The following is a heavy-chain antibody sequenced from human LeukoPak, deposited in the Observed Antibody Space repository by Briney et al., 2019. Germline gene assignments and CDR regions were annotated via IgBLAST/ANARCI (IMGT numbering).Heavy chain of an antibody. V-gene: IGHV3-66*02. CDR2: IYSGGST. D-gene: IGHD5-12*01. Sequence: GGSLRLSCAASGFTVSSNYMSWVRQAPGKGLEWVSVIYSGGSTYYADSVKGRFTISRDNSKNTLYLQMNSLRAEDTAVYYCARDKVAVATDYYDYMDVWGKGTTVTVSS. J-gene: IGHJ6*03. CDR3: ARDKVAVATDYYDYMDV. CDR1: GFTVSSNY.